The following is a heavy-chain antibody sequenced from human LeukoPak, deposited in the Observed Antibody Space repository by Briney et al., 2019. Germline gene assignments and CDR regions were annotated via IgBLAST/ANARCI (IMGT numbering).Heavy chain of an antibody. V-gene: IGHV4-34*01. Sequence: PSETLSLTCAVYGGSFSGYYWTWIRQPPGKGLKGIGEINYSETTNYNPSLKGRVTISIDTSKNQFSLNLTSVTAADTAVYYCARKTGYYFHPCDSWGQGTLVTVSS. J-gene: IGHJ4*02. CDR3: ARKTGYYFHPCDS. CDR2: INYSETT. D-gene: IGHD3-22*01. CDR1: GGSFSGYY.